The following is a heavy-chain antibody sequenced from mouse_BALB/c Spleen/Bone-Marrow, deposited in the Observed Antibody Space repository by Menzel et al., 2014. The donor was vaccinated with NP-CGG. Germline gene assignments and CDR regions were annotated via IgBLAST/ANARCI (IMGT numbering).Heavy chain of an antibody. V-gene: IGHV1S81*02. CDR1: GYTFTNYY. D-gene: IGHD1-1*01. J-gene: IGHJ4*01. CDR3: SRHYYSTPYYAMDY. CDR2: INPSNGGT. Sequence: QVQLQQSGAELVKPGASVKLSCKASGYTFTNYYIYWVKQRPGQGLEWIGGINPSNGGTKFNEKFKNKATLTIDKSSSTAYIQLSSLTSEDSAVYYYSRHYYSTPYYAMDYWGQGTSVTVSS.